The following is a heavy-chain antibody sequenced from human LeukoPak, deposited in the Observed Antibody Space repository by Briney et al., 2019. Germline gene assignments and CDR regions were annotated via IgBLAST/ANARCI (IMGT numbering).Heavy chain of an antibody. CDR1: GFSFSGYW. Sequence: PGGSLRLSCAASGFSFSGYWMTWVRQAPGGGWEWLANIRQDGNEMYYVDSVKGRFTIYRDNAKNSLYLQMNSLSPEDTAIYYCASAKVQLGDCAYNWFDPWGQGTLGTVSS. CDR2: IRQDGNEM. J-gene: IGHJ5*02. CDR3: ASAKVQLGDCAYNWFDP. V-gene: IGHV3-7*01. D-gene: IGHD1-1*01.